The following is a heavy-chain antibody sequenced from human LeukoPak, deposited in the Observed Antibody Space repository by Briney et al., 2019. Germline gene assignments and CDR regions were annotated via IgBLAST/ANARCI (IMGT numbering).Heavy chain of an antibody. J-gene: IGHJ2*01. CDR3: ARYSSTWPYWYFDL. D-gene: IGHD6-13*01. CDR1: GGSISSGDYS. CDR2: ISHSGST. Sequence: SETLSLTCAVSGGSISSGDYSWSWIRQPPGKGLEWIGYISHSGSTYYNPSLKSRVTISVDRSKNQFSLELTSVTAADTAVYYCARYSSTWPYWYFDLWGRGILVTVSS. V-gene: IGHV4-30-2*01.